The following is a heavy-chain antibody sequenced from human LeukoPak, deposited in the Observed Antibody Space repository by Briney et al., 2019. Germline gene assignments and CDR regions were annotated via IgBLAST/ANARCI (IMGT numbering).Heavy chain of an antibody. CDR2: IYYRGST. Sequence: SQTLSLTCTVSGGSISSASYYWSWIRQHPGKGLEWIGYIYYRGSTYDNPSLKSRVMISVDRSKNQFSLNLSSVTAADTAVYYCARWSRGVTTPPRYFDFWGQGTLVTVSS. CDR1: GGSISSASYY. CDR3: ARWSRGVTTPPRYFDF. D-gene: IGHD4-17*01. J-gene: IGHJ4*02. V-gene: IGHV4-31*03.